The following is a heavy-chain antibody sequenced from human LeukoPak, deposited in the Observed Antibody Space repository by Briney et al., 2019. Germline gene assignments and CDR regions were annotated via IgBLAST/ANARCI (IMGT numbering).Heavy chain of an antibody. Sequence: SETLSLTCTVSGGSISSYYWSWIRQPPGKGLEWIGYIYYSGSTNYNPSLKSRVTISVDTSKNQFSLKLSSVTAADTAVYYCARVDRITMVRGVIHYYYYYMDVWGKGTTVTISS. CDR3: ARVDRITMVRGVIHYYYYYMDV. J-gene: IGHJ6*03. V-gene: IGHV4-59*01. D-gene: IGHD3-10*01. CDR1: GGSISSYY. CDR2: IYYSGST.